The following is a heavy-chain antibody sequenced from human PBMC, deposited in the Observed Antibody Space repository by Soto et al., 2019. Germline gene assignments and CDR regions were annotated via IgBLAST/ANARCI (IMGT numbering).Heavy chain of an antibody. CDR2: MGPSGVDT. CDR1: GFAFSNFG. CDR3: AKLIEAVGTGY. J-gene: IGHJ4*02. V-gene: IGHV3-23*01. Sequence: EVQLLESGGGLVQPGGSLRLSCAASGFAFSNFGMSWVRQAPGKGLEWVSSMGPSGVDTYYADSVKGQFTTSRDNSKNTLYLQMSSLRAEDTALYYGAKLIEAVGTGYWGQGTLVIV. D-gene: IGHD6-13*01.